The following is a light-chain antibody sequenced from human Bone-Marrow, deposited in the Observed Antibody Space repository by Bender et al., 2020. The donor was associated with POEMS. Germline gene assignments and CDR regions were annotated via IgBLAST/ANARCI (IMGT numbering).Light chain of an antibody. J-gene: IGLJ3*02. CDR2: EDS. CDR3: YLTDTSGV. V-gene: IGLV3-10*01. Sequence: SYELTQPPSVSVSPGQTARITCSGDALPKKYAYWYQQKSGQAPVLVIYEDSQRPSGIPERFSASSSGTMATLTISGAQAEDEAVYYCYLTDTSGVFGGGTKLTVL. CDR1: ALPKKY.